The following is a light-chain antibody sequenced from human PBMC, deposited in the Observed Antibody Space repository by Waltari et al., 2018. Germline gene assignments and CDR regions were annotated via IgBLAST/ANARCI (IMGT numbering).Light chain of an antibody. CDR1: SSDVGSYSS. J-gene: IGLJ1*01. CDR3: SSYTTTTTLV. Sequence: QSAPTQPASVSVSPGQSITISCTGTSSDVGSYSSVPWYRQYPGKAPELLIYEVTHRPSGVSDRFSGSRSGSTASLTISGLQTEDEADYFCSSYTTTTTLVFGTGTKVIVL. V-gene: IGLV2-14*01. CDR2: EVT.